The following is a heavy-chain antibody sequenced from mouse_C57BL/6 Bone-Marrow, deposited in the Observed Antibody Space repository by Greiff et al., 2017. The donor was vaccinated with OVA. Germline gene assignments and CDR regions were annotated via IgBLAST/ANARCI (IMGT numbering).Heavy chain of an antibody. J-gene: IGHJ3*01. CDR3: ARYYYGSSYGAWFAY. Sequence: QVQLKESGAELARPGASVKLSCKASGYTFTSYGISWVKQRTGQGLEWIGEIYPRSGNTYYNEKFKGKATLTADKSSSTAYMELRSLTSEDSAVYFCARYYYGSSYGAWFAYWGQGTLVTVSA. D-gene: IGHD1-1*01. V-gene: IGHV1-81*01. CDR2: IYPRSGNT. CDR1: GYTFTSYG.